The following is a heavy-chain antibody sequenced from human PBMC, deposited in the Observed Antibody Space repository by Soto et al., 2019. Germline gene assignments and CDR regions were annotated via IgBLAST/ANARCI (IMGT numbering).Heavy chain of an antibody. CDR2: ISAYNGNT. D-gene: IGHD2-15*01. CDR1: GYTFTSYG. Sequence: ASVKVSCKASGYTFTSYGISWVRQAPGQGLEWMGWISAYNGNTNYAQKLQGRVTMTTDTSTSTAYMELRSLRSGDTAVYYCARDIVVVVAATPGGEYYYYGMDVWGQGTTVTVSS. CDR3: ARDIVVVVAATPGGEYYYYGMDV. J-gene: IGHJ6*02. V-gene: IGHV1-18*01.